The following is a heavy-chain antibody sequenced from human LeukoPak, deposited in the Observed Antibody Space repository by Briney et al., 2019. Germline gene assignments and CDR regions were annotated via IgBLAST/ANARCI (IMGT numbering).Heavy chain of an antibody. D-gene: IGHD3-3*01. J-gene: IGHJ5*02. CDR3: ARGVNWIDP. V-gene: IGHV4-61*08. CDR1: GGSISSGGYY. Sequence: PSETLSLTCTVSGGSISSGGYYWSWIRQHPEQGPEWIGYMYYSGSTYYNPSLKSRLTISIDTSNNQFSLKLTSVTAADTAVYFCARGVNWIDPWGQGTLVTVSS. CDR2: MYYSGST.